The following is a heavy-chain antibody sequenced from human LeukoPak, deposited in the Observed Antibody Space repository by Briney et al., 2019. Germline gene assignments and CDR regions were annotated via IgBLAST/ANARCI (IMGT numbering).Heavy chain of an antibody. J-gene: IGHJ5*02. D-gene: IGHD2-2*02. CDR1: GYSISSGYY. CDR2: IYHSGST. V-gene: IGHV4-38-2*02. Sequence: PSETLSLTCTVSGYSISSGYYWGWIRQPPGKGLEWMGSIYHSGSTYYNPSLKSRVTISVDTSKNQFSLKLSSVTAADTAVYYCSRLIVVVPAAIRRFDPWGQGTLVTVSS. CDR3: SRLIVVVPAAIRRFDP.